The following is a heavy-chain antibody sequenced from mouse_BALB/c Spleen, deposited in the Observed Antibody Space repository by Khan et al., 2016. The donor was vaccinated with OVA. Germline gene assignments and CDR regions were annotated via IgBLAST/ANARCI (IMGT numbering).Heavy chain of an antibody. CDR3: ALIYYYGTGFDY. Sequence: VQLQQSGPELVKPGASVKVSCKASGYSFTDYNMFWVKQSHGKSLEWIGYIAPYNGGTGYNPKFKGKATLTVDKSSSTAFMHLNSLTSDDSAVYYCALIYYYGTGFDYWGQGTTLTVSS. CDR1: GYSFTDYN. J-gene: IGHJ2*01. CDR2: IAPYNGGT. D-gene: IGHD1-1*01. V-gene: IGHV1S135*01.